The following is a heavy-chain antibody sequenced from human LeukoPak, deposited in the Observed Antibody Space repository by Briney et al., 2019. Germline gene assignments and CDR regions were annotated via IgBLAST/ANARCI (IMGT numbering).Heavy chain of an antibody. D-gene: IGHD3-16*01. CDR3: ARGGGYDYVWGSYDY. Sequence: TSQTLSLTCTVSGGSISCGDYYWSWIRQPPGKGLKWIGYIFYSGNTYYNPSLKSRVPISVDTSKNRFSLKLSSVTAADTAVYYCARGGGYDYVWGSYDYWGQGTLVTVSS. V-gene: IGHV4-30-4*01. J-gene: IGHJ4*02. CDR1: GGSISCGDYY. CDR2: IFYSGNT.